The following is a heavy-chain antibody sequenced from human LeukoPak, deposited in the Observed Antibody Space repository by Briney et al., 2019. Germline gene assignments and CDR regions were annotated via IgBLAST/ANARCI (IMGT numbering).Heavy chain of an antibody. V-gene: IGHV3-23*01. D-gene: IGHD3-9*01. CDR3: SKWGDYDVLTGYYDSDF. J-gene: IGHJ4*02. CDR1: GFTFSNYA. CDR2: IVGRGGST. Sequence: PGGSLRLSCAASGFTFSNYAMSWVRQAPGKGLEWVSAIVGRGGSTYYADSVKGRFTISRDNSKNTLFLQMNSLRVEDTALYYCSKWGDYDVLTGYYDSDFWGQGTLVTVSS.